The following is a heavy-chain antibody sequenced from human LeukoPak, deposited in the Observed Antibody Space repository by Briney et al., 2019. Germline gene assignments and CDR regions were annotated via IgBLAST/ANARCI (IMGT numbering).Heavy chain of an antibody. Sequence: PGGSLRLSCAASGFTFSSYAMSWVRQAPGKGLEWVSFISGSDDSTYYAVSVKGRFTISRDNSKNTLYLQMNNLRAEDTAIYYCVKGLKTPDYWGQGTLVTVSS. V-gene: IGHV3-23*01. CDR1: GFTFSSYA. D-gene: IGHD6-19*01. CDR2: ISGSDDST. CDR3: VKGLKTPDY. J-gene: IGHJ4*02.